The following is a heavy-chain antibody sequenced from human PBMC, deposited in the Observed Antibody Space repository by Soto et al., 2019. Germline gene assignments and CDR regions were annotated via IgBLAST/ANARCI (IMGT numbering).Heavy chain of an antibody. D-gene: IGHD1-26*01. V-gene: IGHV1-69*13. CDR3: ARRFVRATGMWFDP. CDR2: IIPIFGTA. CDR1: GGTFSSYA. J-gene: IGHJ5*02. Sequence: ASVKVSCKASGGTFSSYAISWVRQAPGQGLEWMGGIIPIFGTANYAQKFQGRVTITADESTSTAYMELSSLRSEDTAVYYCARRFVRATGMWFDPWGQGTLVTVFS.